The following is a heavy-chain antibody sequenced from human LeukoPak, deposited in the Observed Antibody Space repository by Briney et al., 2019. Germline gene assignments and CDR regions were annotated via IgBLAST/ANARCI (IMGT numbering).Heavy chain of an antibody. J-gene: IGHJ4*02. CDR1: GGSISSYY. V-gene: IGHV4-4*07. D-gene: IGHD6-19*01. CDR3: ACTGYSSGWYGFDY. CDR2: IYTSGST. Sequence: PSETLSLTCTVSGGSISSYYWSWIRQPAGKGLEWIGRIYTSGSTNYNPSLKSRVTMSVDTSKNQFSLKLSSVTAADTAVYYCACTGYSSGWYGFDYWGQGTLVTVSS.